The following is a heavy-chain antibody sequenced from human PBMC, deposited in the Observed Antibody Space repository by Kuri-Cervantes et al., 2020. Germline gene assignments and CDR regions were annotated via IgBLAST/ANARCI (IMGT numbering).Heavy chain of an antibody. J-gene: IGHJ5*02. Sequence: GESLKISCAASGFTFSDYYISWIRQAPGKGLEWVSYIWSSDNTIYYADSVKGRFTISRDNAKNTVYLQMNSLRAGDTAVYYCVRGRDTYYYGSGGEFDPWGQGSLVTVSS. CDR2: IWSSDNTI. D-gene: IGHD3-10*01. CDR1: GFTFSDYY. V-gene: IGHV3-11*04. CDR3: VRGRDTYYYGSGGEFDP.